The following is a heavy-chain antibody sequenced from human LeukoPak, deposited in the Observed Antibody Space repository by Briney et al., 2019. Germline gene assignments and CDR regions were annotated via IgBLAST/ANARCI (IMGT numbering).Heavy chain of an antibody. Sequence: PGGSLRLSCAASGFTFSSYWMSWVRQAPGKGLEWVANIKQDGSEKYYVDSVKGRFTISRDNAKNSLYLQMNSLRAEDTAVYYCARGTVTSYYYYMDVWGKGTTVTVSS. D-gene: IGHD4-17*01. V-gene: IGHV3-7*01. CDR1: GFTFSSYW. CDR2: IKQDGSEK. CDR3: ARGTVTSYYYYMDV. J-gene: IGHJ6*03.